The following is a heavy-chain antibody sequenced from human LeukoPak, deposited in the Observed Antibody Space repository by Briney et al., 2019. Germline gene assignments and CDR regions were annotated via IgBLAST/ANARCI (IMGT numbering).Heavy chain of an antibody. CDR1: GFTFSNAW. CDR2: IKSKTDGGTT. CDR3: TTRIAVAGSPRNFDY. J-gene: IGHJ4*02. D-gene: IGHD6-19*01. V-gene: IGHV3-15*01. Sequence: GGSLRLFCAASGFTFSNAWMSWVRQAPGKGLEWVGRIKSKTDGGTTDYAAPVKGRFTISRDDSKNTLYLQMNSLKTEDTAVYYCTTRIAVAGSPRNFDYWGQGTLVTVSS.